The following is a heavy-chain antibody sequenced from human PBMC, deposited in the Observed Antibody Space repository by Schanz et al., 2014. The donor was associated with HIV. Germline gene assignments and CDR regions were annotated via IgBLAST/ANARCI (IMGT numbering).Heavy chain of an antibody. D-gene: IGHD2-2*01. CDR2: ISASGAST. CDR1: GFTFKEYA. CDR3: ARSQKGTSCCSPLDF. V-gene: IGHV3-23*01. J-gene: IGHJ4*02. Sequence: EVQLLESGGGLVQPGGSLRLSCAASGFTFKEYAMSWVRQAPGKGLEWVSTISASGASTFYADSVKGRFTISRDNSKNRVFLQMNSLSTEDAAVYHCARSQKGTSCCSPLDFWGQGTPVTV.